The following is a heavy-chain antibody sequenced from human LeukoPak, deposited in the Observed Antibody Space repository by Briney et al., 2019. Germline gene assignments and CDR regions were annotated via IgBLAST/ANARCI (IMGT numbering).Heavy chain of an antibody. V-gene: IGHV3-48*03. CDR1: GFTFSSYE. CDR3: AKDALSPLYYYDSSGYYPDY. CDR2: ISSSGSTR. D-gene: IGHD3-22*01. J-gene: IGHJ4*02. Sequence: GGSLRLSCAASGFTFSSYEMNWVRQAPGKGLEWVSYISSSGSTRYYADSVKGRFTISRDNAKNTLYLQMNSLRAEDTAVYYCAKDALSPLYYYDSSGYYPDYWGQGTLVTVSS.